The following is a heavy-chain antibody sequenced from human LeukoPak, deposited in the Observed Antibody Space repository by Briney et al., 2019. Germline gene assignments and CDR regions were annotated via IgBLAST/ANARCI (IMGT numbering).Heavy chain of an antibody. D-gene: IGHD4-23*01. CDR2: VRTTGST. CDR3: ARSYYGGDSTYDAFDL. J-gene: IGHJ3*01. V-gene: IGHV4-4*07. Sequence: SETLSLTCTVSDGSMTNYYWGWIRQPAEKGLEWIGRVRTTGSTHYNPSLKSRVTMSLDTSKKQFSLKLMSVSAADTAVYYCARSYYGGDSTYDAFDLWGQGTMVTVS. CDR1: DGSMTNYY.